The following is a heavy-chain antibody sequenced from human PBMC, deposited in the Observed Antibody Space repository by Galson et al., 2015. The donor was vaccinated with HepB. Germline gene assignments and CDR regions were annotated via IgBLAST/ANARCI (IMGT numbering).Heavy chain of an antibody. CDR2: IYPDDSDT. D-gene: IGHD6-6*01. Sequence: QSGAEVKKPGDSLKISFKGSGYSFTSYWIAWVRQMPGKGLEWMGIIYPDDSDTRYSPSFQGQVTISADKSISTAYLQWSSLKASDTAMYYCARRSSSAAGGRGLDVWGQGTTVTVSS. CDR3: ARRSSSAAGGRGLDV. V-gene: IGHV5-51*01. J-gene: IGHJ6*02. CDR1: GYSFTSYW.